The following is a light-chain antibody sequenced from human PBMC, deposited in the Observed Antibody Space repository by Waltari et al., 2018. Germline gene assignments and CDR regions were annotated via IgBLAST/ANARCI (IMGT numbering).Light chain of an antibody. Sequence: QSALTQPPSASGSPGPSVPISCTGTSSHVAGYNYVPWYQQHPGKAPKVMIYEVSKRPSGVPDLFSGSKSGNTASLTVAGLQAEDEADYYCSSYAGNNNLVIFGGGTKLTVL. CDR2: EVS. CDR1: SSHVAGYNY. CDR3: SSYAGNNNLVI. V-gene: IGLV2-8*01. J-gene: IGLJ2*01.